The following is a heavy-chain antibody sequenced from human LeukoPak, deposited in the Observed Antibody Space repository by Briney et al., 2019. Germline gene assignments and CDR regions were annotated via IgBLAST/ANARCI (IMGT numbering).Heavy chain of an antibody. CDR3: TTDAITIFGVVIEKQDY. D-gene: IGHD3-3*01. CDR2: IKSKTDGGTT. V-gene: IGHV3-15*07. CDR1: GFTFSNAW. J-gene: IGHJ4*02. Sequence: GGSLRLSCAASGFTFSNAWMNWVRQAPGKGLEWVGRIKSKTDGGTTDYAAPAKGRFTISRDDSKNTLYLQMNSLKTEDTAVYYCTTDAITIFGVVIEKQDYWGQGTLVTVSS.